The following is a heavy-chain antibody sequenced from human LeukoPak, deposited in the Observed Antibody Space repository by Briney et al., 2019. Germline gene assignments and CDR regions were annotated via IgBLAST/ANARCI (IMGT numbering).Heavy chain of an antibody. CDR3: ARRIYYDSSGYYHFDY. D-gene: IGHD3-22*01. CDR2: IYYSGST. J-gene: IGHJ4*02. V-gene: IGHV4-39*01. Sequence: PSETLSLTCTVSGGSINSSTYYWGWIRQPPGKGLEWIGSIYYSGSTYYNPSLKSRVTISVDTSKNQFSLKLSSVTAADTAVYYCARRIYYDSSGYYHFDYWGQGTLVTVSS. CDR1: GGSINSSTYY.